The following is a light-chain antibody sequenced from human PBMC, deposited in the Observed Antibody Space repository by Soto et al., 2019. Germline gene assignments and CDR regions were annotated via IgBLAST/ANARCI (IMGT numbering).Light chain of an antibody. V-gene: IGLV2-14*03. CDR3: TSFTSRDTGV. Sequence: QSVLTQPASVSGSPGQSITLSCTGTSSDVAGYNYVSWYQQHPGKAPKLIIYDAYNRPSGISNRFSGSKSGNTASLTIAGLPAEDEADYYCTSFTSRDTGVFGGGTKVTVL. CDR2: DAY. CDR1: SSDVAGYNY. J-gene: IGLJ3*02.